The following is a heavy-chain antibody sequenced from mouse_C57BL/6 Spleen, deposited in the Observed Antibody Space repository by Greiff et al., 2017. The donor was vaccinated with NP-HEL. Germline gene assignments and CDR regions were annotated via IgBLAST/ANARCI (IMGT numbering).Heavy chain of an antibody. CDR1: GYSFTGYF. CDR2: INPYNGDT. V-gene: IGHV1-20*01. Sequence: VQLQQSGPELVKPGDSVKISCKASGYSFTGYFMNWVMQSHGKSLEWIGRINPYNGDTFYNQKFKGKATLTVDKSSSTAHMELRSLTSEDSAVYYCARSSEDYYAMDYWGQGTSVTVSS. J-gene: IGHJ4*01. CDR3: ARSSEDYYAMDY.